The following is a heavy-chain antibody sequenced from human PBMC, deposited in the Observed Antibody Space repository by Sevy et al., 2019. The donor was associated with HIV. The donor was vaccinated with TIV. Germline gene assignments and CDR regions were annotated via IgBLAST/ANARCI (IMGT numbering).Heavy chain of an antibody. CDR3: ARGGYYDTSGYYSHYFDY. CDR2: LYHDGST. CDR1: GYSINSGYY. J-gene: IGHJ4*02. Sequence: SETLSLTCAVSGYSINSGYYWGWIRQPPGKGLEWIASLYHDGSTSFKPSLKSRVTISVDTSKNQFSLKLTSVTAADTAVYYCARGGYYDTSGYYSHYFDYWGQGTLVTVSS. V-gene: IGHV4-38-2*01. D-gene: IGHD3-22*01.